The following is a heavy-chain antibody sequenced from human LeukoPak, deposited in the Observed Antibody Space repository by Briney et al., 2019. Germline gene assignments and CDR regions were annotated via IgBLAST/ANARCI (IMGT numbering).Heavy chain of an antibody. Sequence: GGSLRLSCAASGFTFDDHAMHWVRQAPGTGLEWVSLINWDGGSTFYADSVKGRFTISRDNAKNSLYLQMNGLRAEDTAVFYCARLLETYDYVWGSYGFDSWGQGTLVTVSS. CDR3: ARLLETYDYVWGSYGFDS. D-gene: IGHD3-16*01. CDR1: GFTFDDHA. CDR2: INWDGGST. V-gene: IGHV3-43D*03. J-gene: IGHJ4*02.